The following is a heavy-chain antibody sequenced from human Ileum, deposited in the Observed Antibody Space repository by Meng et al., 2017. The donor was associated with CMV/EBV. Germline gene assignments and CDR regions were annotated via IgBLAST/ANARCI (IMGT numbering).Heavy chain of an antibody. CDR1: GDSISNYF. Sequence: QVPLQDSGPGLARPSETLSLTCTVSGDSISNYFWSWIRQPAGKKLEWIGRISPSGNINYIPSLKGRVTMSLDTSNNQIFLNLTSVTAADTALYYCARGESRGYYYFDYWGQGILVTVFS. CDR2: ISPSGNI. CDR3: ARGESRGYYYFDY. V-gene: IGHV4-4*07. J-gene: IGHJ4*02. D-gene: IGHD3-22*01.